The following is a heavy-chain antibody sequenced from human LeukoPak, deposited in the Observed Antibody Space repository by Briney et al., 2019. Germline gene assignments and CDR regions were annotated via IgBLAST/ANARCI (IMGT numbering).Heavy chain of an antibody. Sequence: PGGSLRLSCAASGFTFSSYAMHWVRQAPGKGLEWVAVISYDGSNKYYADSVKGRFTISRDNAKNSLYLQMNSLRAEDTAVYYCARDYPRFDYWGQGTLVTVSS. CDR2: ISYDGSNK. CDR1: GFTFSSYA. V-gene: IGHV3-30*04. CDR3: ARDYPRFDY. J-gene: IGHJ4*02.